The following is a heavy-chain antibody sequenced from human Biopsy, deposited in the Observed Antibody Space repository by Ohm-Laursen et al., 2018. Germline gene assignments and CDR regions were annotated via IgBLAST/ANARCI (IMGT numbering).Heavy chain of an antibody. V-gene: IGHV3-7*01. CDR1: EFTVSSNY. CDR3: TRDTTYYAGTTYYDALDV. J-gene: IGHJ3*01. CDR2: IKRDGSQS. D-gene: IGHD2/OR15-2a*01. Sequence: SLRLSCAASEFTVSSNYMAWVRQAPGKGLEWVANIKRDGSQSNHADSVKGRFTISRDNAKNSLYLQMNSLRAEDTAVYYCTRDTTYYAGTTYYDALDVWGQGTTVTVSS.